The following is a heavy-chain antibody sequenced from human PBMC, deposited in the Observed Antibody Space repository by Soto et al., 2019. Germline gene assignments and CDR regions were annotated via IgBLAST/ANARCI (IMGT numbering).Heavy chain of an antibody. CDR2: ISSSSSYT. Sequence: PGGSLRLSCAAPGFTFSDYYMSWIRQAPGKGLEWVSYISSSSSYTNYADSVKGQFTISRDNAKNSLYLQMNSLRAEDTAVYYCARGSGYGDYYFDYWGQGTLVTVSS. CDR1: GFTFSDYY. V-gene: IGHV3-11*05. J-gene: IGHJ4*02. D-gene: IGHD4-17*01. CDR3: ARGSGYGDYYFDY.